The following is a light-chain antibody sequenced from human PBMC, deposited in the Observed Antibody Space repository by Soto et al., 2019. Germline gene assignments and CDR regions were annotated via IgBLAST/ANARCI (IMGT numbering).Light chain of an antibody. CDR2: WAS. CDR3: QQYYSSPLT. J-gene: IGKJ4*01. V-gene: IGKV4-1*01. CDR1: QSVLYSSNNKNN. Sequence: DIVMTQSPDSLAVSLGERATIHCKSSQSVLYSSNNKNNLAWYQQKPGQPPKLLMYWASNRASGVPDRFTGSGSGSDFTLTISSLQAEDVAVYYCQQYYSSPLTFGGGTKVEIK.